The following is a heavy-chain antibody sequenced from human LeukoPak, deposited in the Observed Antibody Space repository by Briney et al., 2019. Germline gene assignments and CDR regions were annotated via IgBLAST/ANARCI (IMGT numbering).Heavy chain of an antibody. D-gene: IGHD6-13*01. CDR3: ARQPGYSSSWYGNWFDP. CDR2: IYYSGST. V-gene: IGHV4-30-4*01. Sequence: SETLSLTCTVSGGSISSGDYYWSWIRQPPGKGLEWIGYIYYSGSTYYNPSLKSRVTISVDTSKNQFSLKSSSVTAAEPAVYYCARQPGYSSSWYGNWFDPWGQGTLVTVSS. J-gene: IGHJ5*02. CDR1: GGSISSGDYY.